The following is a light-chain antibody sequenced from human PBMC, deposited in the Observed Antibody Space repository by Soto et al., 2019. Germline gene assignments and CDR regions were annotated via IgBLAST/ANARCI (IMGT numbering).Light chain of an antibody. Sequence: QSLLTQPASLSGSPGQSITISCTGSSNDIGTYEYVSWHQHHPGRAPKLIIFGVNDRPSGISDRFSGSKSGNTASLTIFGLQLEDEAVYYCSSYTTGSTLPWVFGTGTKVTVL. J-gene: IGLJ1*01. CDR1: SNDIGTYEY. CDR2: GVN. CDR3: SSYTTGSTLPWV. V-gene: IGLV2-14*01.